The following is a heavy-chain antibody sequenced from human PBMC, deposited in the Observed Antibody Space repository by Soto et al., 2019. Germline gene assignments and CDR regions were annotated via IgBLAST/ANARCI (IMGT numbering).Heavy chain of an antibody. Sequence: GASVKVSCKASGGTFSSYAISWVRQAPGQGLEWMGWISAYNGNTNYAQKLQGRVTMTTDTSTSTAYMELRSLRSDDTAVYYCARDQKYSYGYCFDYWGQGTLVTVSS. CDR2: ISAYNGNT. J-gene: IGHJ4*02. D-gene: IGHD5-18*01. CDR1: GGTFSSYA. CDR3: ARDQKYSYGYCFDY. V-gene: IGHV1-18*01.